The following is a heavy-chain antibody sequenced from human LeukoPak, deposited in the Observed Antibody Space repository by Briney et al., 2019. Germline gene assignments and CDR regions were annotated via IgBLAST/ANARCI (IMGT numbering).Heavy chain of an antibody. V-gene: IGHV3-7*01. CDR1: DFTFSSYW. CDR2: IKEDGSEK. Sequence: PWGSLRLSCVASDFTFSSYWMTWVRQTPGKGLEWVANIKEDGSEKNYVDSVKGRFTISRDNAQNSLYLEMNSLRAEDPAVYYCARWLYTGSPHLVYWGQGTLVGVSS. D-gene: IGHD3-16*02. CDR3: ARWLYTGSPHLVY. J-gene: IGHJ4*02.